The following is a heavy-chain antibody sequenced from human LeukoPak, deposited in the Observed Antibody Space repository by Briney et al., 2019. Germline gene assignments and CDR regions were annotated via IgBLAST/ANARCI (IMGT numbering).Heavy chain of an antibody. CDR3: GRVAQDTFSP. CDR2: ISGGSHDK. CDR1: GFTFDDYT. J-gene: IGHJ5*02. V-gene: IGHV3-21*06. D-gene: IGHD2/OR15-2a*01. Sequence: PGGSLRLSCAASGFTFDDYTMHWARQAPGKGLEWVSSISGGSHDKYYADSLKGRFTISRDNANSSLYLQMHSLRVDDTAVYYCGRVAQDTFSPWGQGTLVTVSS.